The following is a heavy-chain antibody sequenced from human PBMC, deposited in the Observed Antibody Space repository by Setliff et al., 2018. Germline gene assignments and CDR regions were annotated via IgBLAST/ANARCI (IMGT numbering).Heavy chain of an antibody. CDR3: ARSDHLVVDGFDV. CDR2: INPNSGGT. J-gene: IGHJ3*01. CDR1: GYTFTGYY. Sequence: ASVKVSCKASGYTFTGYYMHWVRQAPGQGLEWMGRINPNSGGTNYAQKFQGRVTMTSDTSISTAYMELSRLRSDDTAVYYCARSDHLVVDGFDVWGQGTMVTDS. D-gene: IGHD3-16*01. V-gene: IGHV1-2*06.